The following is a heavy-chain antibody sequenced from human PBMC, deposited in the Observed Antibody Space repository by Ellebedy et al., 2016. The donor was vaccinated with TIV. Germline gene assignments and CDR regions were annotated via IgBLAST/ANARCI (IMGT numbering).Heavy chain of an antibody. J-gene: IGHJ4*02. CDR3: ARGRTDKYYFDY. D-gene: IGHD1-1*01. V-gene: IGHV4-59*01. CDR1: GCSISSYY. Sequence: MPSETLSLTCIVSGCSISSYYWRWIRQPPGRGLDWIGYIYYSGSTNYNPSLKRRVAISVDTSKNQFSLRLSSVTAADTALYYCARGRTDKYYFDYWGQGTLVTVSS. CDR2: IYYSGST.